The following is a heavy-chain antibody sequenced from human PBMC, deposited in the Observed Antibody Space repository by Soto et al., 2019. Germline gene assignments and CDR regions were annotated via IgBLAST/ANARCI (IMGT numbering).Heavy chain of an antibody. D-gene: IGHD5-12*01. CDR1: GYSFSNTW. Sequence: GESLKISCKGSGYSFSNTWINWVRQMPGKGLEWMGIIYPGNSETRYSPSFQGQVTISADKSINTAYLQWSSLKASDTATYYCCKGDSSALYGMDVWGQGTTVTVSS. J-gene: IGHJ6*02. CDR3: CKGDSSALYGMDV. CDR2: IYPGNSET. V-gene: IGHV5-51*01.